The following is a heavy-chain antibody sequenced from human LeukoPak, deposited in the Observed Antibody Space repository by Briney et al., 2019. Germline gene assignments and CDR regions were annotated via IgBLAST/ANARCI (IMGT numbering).Heavy chain of an antibody. CDR1: GFTFSSYA. CDR2: ISGSGGST. J-gene: IGHJ4*02. CDR3: ANLIVVVPAAEIGEDY. D-gene: IGHD2-2*01. Sequence: GGSLRLSCAASGFTFSSYAVSWVRQAPGKGLEWVSAISGSGGSTYYADSVKGRFTISRDNSKNTLYLQMNSLRAEDTAVYYCANLIVVVPAAEIGEDYWGQGTLVTVSS. V-gene: IGHV3-23*01.